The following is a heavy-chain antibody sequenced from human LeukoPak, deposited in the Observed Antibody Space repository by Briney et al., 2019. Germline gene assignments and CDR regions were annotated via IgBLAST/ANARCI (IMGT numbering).Heavy chain of an antibody. CDR2: ISSSSSTI. CDR3: ARASYYYHYMDV. Sequence: GGSLRLSCAASGFTFSSYSMNWVRQAPGKGLEWVSYISSSSSTIYYADSVKGRFTISRDNAKNSLYLQMNSLRAEDTAVYYCARASYYYHYMDVWGKGTTVTVSS. J-gene: IGHJ6*03. CDR1: GFTFSSYS. V-gene: IGHV3-48*01.